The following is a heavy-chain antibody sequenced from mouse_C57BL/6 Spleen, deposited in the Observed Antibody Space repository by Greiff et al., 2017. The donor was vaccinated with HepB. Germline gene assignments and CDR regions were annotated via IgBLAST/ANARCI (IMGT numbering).Heavy chain of an antibody. CDR2: IDPSDSAT. J-gene: IGHJ3*01. V-gene: IGHV1-52*01. Sequence: QVQLQQPGAEPVRPGSSVKLSCTASGYTFTSYWMHWVKQRPIQGLEWIGNIDPSDSATHYNQKFKDKATLTVDKSSSTAYMQISRLTSEDSAVYYCSRGRTGWFAYWGQGTLVTVSA. CDR3: SRGRTGWFAY. CDR1: GYTFTSYW.